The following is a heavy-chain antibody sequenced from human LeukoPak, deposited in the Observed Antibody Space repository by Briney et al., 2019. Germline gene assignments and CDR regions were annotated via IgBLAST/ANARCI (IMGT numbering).Heavy chain of an antibody. D-gene: IGHD5-24*01. J-gene: IGHJ4*02. CDR1: GITFSSYG. CDR3: AKDLSINSGFDY. V-gene: IGHV3-30*18. CDR2: ISNDGSNK. Sequence: PGGSLRLSCAASGITFSSYGMHWVRQAPGKGLEWVAVISNDGSNKYYADSVKGRFTISRDNSKNTLYLQMNSLRAEDTAVYYCAKDLSINSGFDYWGQGTLVTVSS.